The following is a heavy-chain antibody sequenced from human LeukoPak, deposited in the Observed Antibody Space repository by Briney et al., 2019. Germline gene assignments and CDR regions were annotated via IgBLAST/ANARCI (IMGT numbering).Heavy chain of an antibody. J-gene: IGHJ4*02. V-gene: IGHV4-4*07. CDR3: ARKAAAGTFQFDY. CDR1: GGSISIYY. Sequence: PSETLSLTCTVSGGSISIYYWSWIRQPAGKGLEWIGRIYTSGSTNYNPSLKSRVTMSVDTSKNQFSLKLSSVTAADTAVYYCARKAAAGTFQFDYWGQGTLVTVSS. CDR2: IYTSGST. D-gene: IGHD6-13*01.